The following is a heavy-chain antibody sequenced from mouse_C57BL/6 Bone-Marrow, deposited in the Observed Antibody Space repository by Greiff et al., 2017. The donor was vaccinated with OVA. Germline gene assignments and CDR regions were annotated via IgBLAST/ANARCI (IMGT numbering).Heavy chain of an antibody. J-gene: IGHJ2*01. D-gene: IGHD2-3*01. CDR2: INYDGSST. CDR1: GFTFSDYY. Sequence: EVKLVESEGGLVQPGSSMKLSCTASGFTFSDYYMAWVRQVPEKGLEWVANINYDGSSTYYLDSLKSRFIISRDNAKNILYLQMSSLKSEDTATYYCAREGGYSVFDYWGQGTTLTVSS. CDR3: AREGGYSVFDY. V-gene: IGHV5-16*01.